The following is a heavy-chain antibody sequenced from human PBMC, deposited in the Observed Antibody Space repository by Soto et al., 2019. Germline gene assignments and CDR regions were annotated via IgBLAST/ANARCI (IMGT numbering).Heavy chain of an antibody. D-gene: IGHD6-6*01. CDR2: MKQDGSEK. Sequence: EVQLVESGGGLVEPGGSLRLSCGASGFTFSHCWMSWFRQAPGKGLEGVANMKQDGSEKDNVRSVKGRFTISRDNAKIALYPQMNSLTSKHTAVYYSARHITPRVLDSWGQATLVTVSS. CDR3: ARHITPRVLDS. V-gene: IGHV3-7*05. CDR1: GFTFSHCW. J-gene: IGHJ4*02.